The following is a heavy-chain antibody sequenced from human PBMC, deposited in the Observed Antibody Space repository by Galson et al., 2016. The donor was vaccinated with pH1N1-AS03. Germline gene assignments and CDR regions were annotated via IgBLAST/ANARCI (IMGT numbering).Heavy chain of an antibody. CDR2: ISGNGVST. D-gene: IGHD4/OR15-4a*01. J-gene: IGHJ4*02. CDR3: ARGPVSYANYWFPPPDY. V-gene: IGHV3-64*01. CDR1: GFTFSSYA. Sequence: SLRLSCAAAGFTFSSYAMFWVRQAPGKGLEYVSAISGNGVSTYYANSVKGKFTISRDNSKNTLYLQMGSLRPEDMAAYYCARGPVSYANYWFPPPDYWGQGTLVTVSS.